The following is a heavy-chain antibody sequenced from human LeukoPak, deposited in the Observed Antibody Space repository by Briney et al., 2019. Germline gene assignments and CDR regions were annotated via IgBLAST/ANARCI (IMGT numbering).Heavy chain of an antibody. CDR1: GFTFSSYG. CDR3: AKDGGYCSRTSCYQYYYYYGMDV. J-gene: IGHJ6*02. CDR2: ISYDGSNK. Sequence: GGSLRLSCAASGFTFSSYGMHWVRQAPGKGLEWVAVISYDGSNKYYAESVKGRFTISRDNSKNTLYLQMNSLRAEDTAVYYCAKDGGYCSRTSCYQYYYYYGMDVWGQGTTATVSS. V-gene: IGHV3-30*18. D-gene: IGHD2-2*01.